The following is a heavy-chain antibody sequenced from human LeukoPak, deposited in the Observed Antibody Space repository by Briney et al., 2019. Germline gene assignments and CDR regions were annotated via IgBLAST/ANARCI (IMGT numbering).Heavy chain of an antibody. J-gene: IGHJ4*02. D-gene: IGHD4-11*01. CDR2: TYYRSKWYN. Sequence: SQTLSLTCAISGDSVSSNSAAWNWIRQSPSRGLEWLGRTYYRSKWYNDYAVSVKSRITINPDTSKNQFSLQLNSVTPEDTAVYYCARVHYRSRAVTIRWGVYYFDYWGQGTLVTVSS. CDR1: GDSVSSNSAA. CDR3: ARVHYRSRAVTIRWGVYYFDY. V-gene: IGHV6-1*01.